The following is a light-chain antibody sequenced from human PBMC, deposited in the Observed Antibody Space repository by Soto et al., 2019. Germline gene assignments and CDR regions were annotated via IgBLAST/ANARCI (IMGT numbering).Light chain of an antibody. CDR3: QQYGSSPLT. CDR2: GAS. Sequence: EIVLTQSPGTLALSPGERATLSCRARQSVSFSYLAWYQQKPGQAPRLLIYGASSRATGIPDRFSGSGSGTDSTLTISRLEPEDFAVYYCQQYGSSPLTFGGGTNVEIK. V-gene: IGKV3-20*01. J-gene: IGKJ4*01. CDR1: QSVSFSY.